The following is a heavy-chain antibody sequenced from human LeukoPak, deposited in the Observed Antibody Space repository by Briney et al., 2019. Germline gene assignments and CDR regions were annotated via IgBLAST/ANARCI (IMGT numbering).Heavy chain of an antibody. CDR1: GFTFSNYG. V-gene: IGHV3-30*02. J-gene: IGHJ3*02. CDR3: ARDAIIAAAGLGAFDI. CDR2: IRYDGSNK. Sequence: GGSLRLSCAASGFTFSNYGMHWVRQAPGKGLEWVAFIRYDGSNKYYADSVKGRFTISRDNAKNSLYLQMNSLRAEDTAVYYCARDAIIAAAGLGAFDIWGQGTMVTVSS. D-gene: IGHD6-13*01.